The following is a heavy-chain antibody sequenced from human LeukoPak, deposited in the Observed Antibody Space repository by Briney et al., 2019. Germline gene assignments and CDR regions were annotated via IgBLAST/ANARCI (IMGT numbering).Heavy chain of an antibody. D-gene: IGHD3-22*01. Sequence: PGGSLRLSCAASGFTFSSYVMNWVRQAPGKGLEWVSVISGSGGSTYYADSVKGRFTISRDNSKNTLYLQMNSLRAEDTAVYYCAKDKDSSGPSDYWGQGTLVTVSS. CDR1: GFTFSSYV. CDR3: AKDKDSSGPSDY. V-gene: IGHV3-23*01. J-gene: IGHJ4*02. CDR2: ISGSGGST.